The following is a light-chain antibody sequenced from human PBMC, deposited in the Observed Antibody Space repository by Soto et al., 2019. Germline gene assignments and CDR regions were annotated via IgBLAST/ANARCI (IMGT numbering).Light chain of an antibody. Sequence: QSALTQPASVSGSPGQSITISCTGTSSDVGGYNYVAWYQQHPGKFPKLMIYGVSNRPSGVSNRFSGSKSDNTASLTISGLQAEDEANYYCSSFTSSNTLVFGEGTKVTVL. CDR3: SSFTSSNTLV. CDR1: SSDVGGYNY. V-gene: IGLV2-14*01. CDR2: GVS. J-gene: IGLJ2*01.